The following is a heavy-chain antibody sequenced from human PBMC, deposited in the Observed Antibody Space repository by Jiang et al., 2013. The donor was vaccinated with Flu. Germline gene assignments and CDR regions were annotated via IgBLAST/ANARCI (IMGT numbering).Heavy chain of an antibody. CDR3: ARDRYYYGSGSYLHIDY. J-gene: IGHJ4*02. CDR1: GYTFTSYP. V-gene: IGHV7-4-1*02. D-gene: IGHD3-10*01. Sequence: SGSELKKPGASVKVSCKASGYTFTSYPMNWVRQAPGQGLEWMGWINTNTGNPTYAQGFTGRFVFSVDTSVSTAYLQITSLKAEDTAVYYCARDRYYYGSGSYLHIDYWGQGTLVTVSS. CDR2: INTNTGNP.